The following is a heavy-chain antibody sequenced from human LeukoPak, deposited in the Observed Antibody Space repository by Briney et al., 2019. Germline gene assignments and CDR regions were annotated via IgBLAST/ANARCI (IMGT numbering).Heavy chain of an antibody. CDR1: GGSISSYY. V-gene: IGHV4-59*01. Sequence: PSETLSLTCTVSGGSISSYYWSWIRQPPGKGLEWIGYINYSGSTNYNPSLKSRVTISVDTSKNQFSLKLSSVTAADTAVYYCARGMVRPYFDYWGQGTLVTVSS. CDR3: ARGMVRPYFDY. D-gene: IGHD3-10*01. CDR2: INYSGST. J-gene: IGHJ4*02.